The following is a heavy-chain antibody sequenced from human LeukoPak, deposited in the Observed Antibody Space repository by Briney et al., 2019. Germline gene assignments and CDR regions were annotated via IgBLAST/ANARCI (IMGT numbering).Heavy chain of an antibody. D-gene: IGHD3-10*01. CDR2: ISSSSSSI. CDR1: GFTFSSYS. V-gene: IGHV3-48*01. CDR3: ASPASSANYYGSGSLHWFYMDV. J-gene: IGHJ6*03. Sequence: PGGSLRLSCAASGFTFSSYSMNWVRQAPGKGLEWVSYISSSSSSIYYADSVKGRFTISRDNAKNSLYLQMNSLRAEDTAVYYCASPASSANYYGSGSLHWFYMDVWGKGTTVTVSS.